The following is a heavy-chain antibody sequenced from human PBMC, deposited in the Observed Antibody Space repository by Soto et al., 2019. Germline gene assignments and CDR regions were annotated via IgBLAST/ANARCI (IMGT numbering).Heavy chain of an antibody. CDR1: GGTFSGYF. CDR2: INHSGSA. V-gene: IGHV4-34*01. J-gene: IGHJ4*02. Sequence: SETLSLTCAVYGGTFSGYFWTWIRQSPGKGLEWIGEINHSGSASYNPSLKSRVTISADTSKNQISLNLTSVTAADTAVYFCARHRIEVVWRGFDFWGQGSPVTVSS. D-gene: IGHD3-10*01. CDR3: ARHRIEVVWRGFDF.